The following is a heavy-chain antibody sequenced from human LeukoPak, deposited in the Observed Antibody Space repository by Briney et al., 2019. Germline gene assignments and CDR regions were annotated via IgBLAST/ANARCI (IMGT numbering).Heavy chain of an antibody. CDR3: ARASASYFDY. V-gene: IGHV3-11*06. CDR2: ISSSSSSYT. J-gene: IGHJ4*02. CDR1: GFXFSDYY. Sequence: GGSLRLSCAASGFXFSDYYISWVRQAPGKGLEWVSYISSSSSSYTNYADSVKGRFTISRDNAKNSLYLQLNTLRDEDTGVYFCARASASYFDYWGQGILVTVSS.